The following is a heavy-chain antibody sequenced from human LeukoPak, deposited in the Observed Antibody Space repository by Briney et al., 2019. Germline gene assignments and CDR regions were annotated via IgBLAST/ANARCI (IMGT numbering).Heavy chain of an antibody. Sequence: SETLSLTCTVSGGSISSSSYYWGWIRQPPGKGLEWIGYIYYSGSTNYNPSLKSRVTISVDTSKNQFSLRLSSVTAADTAVYYCARAPRDYYDSSATDYWGQGTLVTVSS. CDR2: IYYSGST. CDR3: ARAPRDYYDSSATDY. V-gene: IGHV4-61*05. J-gene: IGHJ4*02. CDR1: GGSISSSSYY. D-gene: IGHD3-22*01.